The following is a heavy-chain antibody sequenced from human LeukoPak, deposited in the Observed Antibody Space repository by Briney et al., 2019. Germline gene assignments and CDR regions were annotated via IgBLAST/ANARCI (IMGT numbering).Heavy chain of an antibody. Sequence: GASVKVSCKASGYTFTSYGISWVRQAPGQGLEWMGWINTNTGNPTYAQGFTGRFVFSLDTSVSTAYLQISSLKAEDTAVYYCARDSGIVGAPPYYYYMDVWGKGTTVTVSS. J-gene: IGHJ6*03. CDR3: ARDSGIVGAPPYYYYMDV. V-gene: IGHV7-4-1*02. D-gene: IGHD1-26*01. CDR2: INTNTGNP. CDR1: GYTFTSYG.